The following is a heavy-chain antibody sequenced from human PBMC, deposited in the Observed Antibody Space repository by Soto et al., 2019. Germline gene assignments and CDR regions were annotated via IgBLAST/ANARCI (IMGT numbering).Heavy chain of an antibody. Sequence: PGGSMRLSCVTSGLSFSTFGLNWVRQAPGRGLEWVADINQDGSNKYYADSVKGRFTTSRDNSKNTLYLQMNSLRAEDTAVYYCAPWFGAFDYWGQGTLVTVSS. CDR2: INQDGSNK. CDR1: GLSFSTFG. J-gene: IGHJ4*02. V-gene: IGHV3-30*03. CDR3: APWFGAFDY. D-gene: IGHD3-10*01.